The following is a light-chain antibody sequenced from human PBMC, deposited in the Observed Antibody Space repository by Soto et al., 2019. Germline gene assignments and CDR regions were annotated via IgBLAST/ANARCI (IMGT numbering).Light chain of an antibody. CDR1: SSNIGNNY. Sequence: QSVLTQPPSVSAAPGQKVTISCSGSSSNIGNNYVSWYQHFPGTAPKLLIYDNRKRPSGTPDRFSGSKSGTSATLGITGLQTGDEADYYCATRDNSLKTGVFGGGTKLTVL. V-gene: IGLV1-51*01. J-gene: IGLJ3*02. CDR3: ATRDNSLKTGV. CDR2: DNR.